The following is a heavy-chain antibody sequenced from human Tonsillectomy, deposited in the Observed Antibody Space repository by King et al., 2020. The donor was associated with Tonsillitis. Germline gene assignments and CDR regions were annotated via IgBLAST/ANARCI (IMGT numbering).Heavy chain of an antibody. Sequence: VQLQESGPGLVKPSETLSLTCAVSGYSVSSSFYWGWIRQPPGKGLEWIGSIYHSGSTYYNPSPKSRVTMSVDTSKEQFSLKLNSVTAADTAVYYCARDGSSGPMVSWFDPGGQGTLVTVSS. J-gene: IGHJ5*02. V-gene: IGHV4-38-2*02. CDR1: GYSVSSSFY. CDR3: ARDGSSGPMVSWFDP. D-gene: IGHD6-19*01. CDR2: IYHSGST.